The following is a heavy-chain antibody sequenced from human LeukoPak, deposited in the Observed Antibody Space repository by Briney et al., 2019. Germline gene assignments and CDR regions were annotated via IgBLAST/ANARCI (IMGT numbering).Heavy chain of an antibody. CDR1: GGTFSSHA. J-gene: IGHJ4*02. D-gene: IGHD3-9*01. CDR2: IIPIFGTA. CDR3: ARDRDDILTV. Sequence: SVKVSCKASGGTFSSHAISWVRQAPGQGLEWMGGIIPIFGTANYAQKFQGRVTITADESTSTAYMELSSLRSEDTAVYYCARDRDDILTVWGQGTLVTVSS. V-gene: IGHV1-69*13.